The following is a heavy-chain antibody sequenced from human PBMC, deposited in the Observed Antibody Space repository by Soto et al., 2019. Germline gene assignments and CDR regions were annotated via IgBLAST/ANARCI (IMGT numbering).Heavy chain of an antibody. CDR2: ICHSGST. D-gene: IGHD6-13*01. CDR1: GGSISSSNW. V-gene: IGHV4-4*02. J-gene: IGHJ4*02. CDR3: ARVPRAAAGTD. Sequence: QVQLQESGPGLVKPSGTLSLTCAVSGGSISSSNWWSWVRQPPGKGLEWIGEICHSGSTNYNPSLKGRVTMSVDKSKNQFSLMLSSVTAADTAVYYCARVPRAAAGTDWGQGTLVTVSS.